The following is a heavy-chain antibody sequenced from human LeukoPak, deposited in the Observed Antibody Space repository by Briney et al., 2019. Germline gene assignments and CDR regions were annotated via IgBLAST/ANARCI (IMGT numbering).Heavy chain of an antibody. CDR1: GFTFSSYG. J-gene: IGHJ4*02. D-gene: IGHD6-19*01. Sequence: GGSLRLSCAASGFTFSSYGMHWVRQAPGKGLVWVSRINSDGSSTSYADSVKGRFTISRDNAKNTLYLQMNSLRAEDTAVYYCARASGYGSGWYYFDYWGQGTLVTVSS. V-gene: IGHV3-74*01. CDR3: ARASGYGSGWYYFDY. CDR2: INSDGSST.